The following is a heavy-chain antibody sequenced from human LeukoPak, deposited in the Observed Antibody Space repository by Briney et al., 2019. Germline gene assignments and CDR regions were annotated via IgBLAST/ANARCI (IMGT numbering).Heavy chain of an antibody. CDR3: ARASFYYYDSSGYYWGLAFDI. Sequence: GGSLRLSCAASGFTFSSYAMHWVRQAPGKGLEWVAVISYDGSNKYYADSVKGRFTISRDNSKNTLYLQMNSLRAEDTAVYYCARASFYYYDSSGYYWGLAFDIWGQGTMVTVSS. CDR1: GFTFSSYA. CDR2: ISYDGSNK. J-gene: IGHJ3*02. D-gene: IGHD3-22*01. V-gene: IGHV3-30*01.